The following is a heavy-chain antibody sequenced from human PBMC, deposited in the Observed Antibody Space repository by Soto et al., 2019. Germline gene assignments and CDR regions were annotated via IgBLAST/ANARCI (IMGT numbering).Heavy chain of an antibody. J-gene: IGHJ4*02. V-gene: IGHV3-23*01. D-gene: IGHD2-8*02. CDR3: AKELTGGQFNY. CDR1: GFTFSSYA. Sequence: EVQLLESGGGLVQPGGSLRLSCAASGFTFSSYAMSWVRQAPGKGLEWVSAITGSGGTTFYADSVKGRFTISRDNSKNPLYLQMNSLRAEDTAVYYCAKELTGGQFNYWGQGTRVTVPS. CDR2: ITGSGGTT.